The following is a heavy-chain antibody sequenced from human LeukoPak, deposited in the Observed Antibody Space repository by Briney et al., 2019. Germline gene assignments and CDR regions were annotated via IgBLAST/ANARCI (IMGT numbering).Heavy chain of an antibody. CDR2: IYHSGIT. CDR1: GSSISSGYY. Sequence: SETLSLTCTVSGSSISSGYYWGWIRQPPGKGLEWIGSIYHSGITYYNPSLKSRVTISMDTSNSQFSVKLSSVTAADTAVYYCARSGDGSGSYFNFYYYYYMDLWGRGTTVTVSS. J-gene: IGHJ6*03. V-gene: IGHV4-38-2*02. D-gene: IGHD3-10*01. CDR3: ARSGDGSGSYFNFYYYYYMDL.